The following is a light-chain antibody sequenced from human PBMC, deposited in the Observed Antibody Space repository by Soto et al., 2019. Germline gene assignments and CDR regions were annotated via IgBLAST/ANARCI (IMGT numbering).Light chain of an antibody. Sequence: ETVLTQSPATLSLSPGERATLSCRASQNIDIYLAWYQQRPGQAPRLLIYDGSNRATGIPGRFSGSGSGTAFTLTISSLEPEDFAIYYCQQRKYWPPLTFGGGTRVEIK. CDR1: QNIDIY. CDR3: QQRKYWPPLT. CDR2: DGS. J-gene: IGKJ4*01. V-gene: IGKV3-11*01.